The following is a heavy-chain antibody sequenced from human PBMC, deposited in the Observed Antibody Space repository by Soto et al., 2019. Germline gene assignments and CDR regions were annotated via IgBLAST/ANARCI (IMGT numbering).Heavy chain of an antibody. CDR2: IYESKRT. Sequence: QVQLQESGPGLVKPSETLSLTCAVSGASIRSDYWSWIRQIPGRGLEGNGYIYESKRTNYNPSLRKGATIAAHTPKNQFSLKGRSLTAADTAVYYGARQGDCCGQGMLGTVSS. CDR1: GASIRSDY. CDR3: ARQGDC. J-gene: IGHJ4*02. V-gene: IGHV4-59*08.